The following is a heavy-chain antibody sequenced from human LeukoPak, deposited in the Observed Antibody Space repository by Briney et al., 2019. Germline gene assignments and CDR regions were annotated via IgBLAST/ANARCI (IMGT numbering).Heavy chain of an antibody. Sequence: PGGSLRLSCAASGFTFSKYWMHWVRQAPGEGLMWVSRINRDGSSTTYADSVKGRFTISRDNAKNTLYLQMNSLRAEDTAVYYCARDLYTGSYHDYWGQGTLVTVSS. CDR3: ARDLYTGSYHDY. V-gene: IGHV3-74*01. CDR2: INRDGSST. D-gene: IGHD1-26*01. J-gene: IGHJ4*02. CDR1: GFTFSKYW.